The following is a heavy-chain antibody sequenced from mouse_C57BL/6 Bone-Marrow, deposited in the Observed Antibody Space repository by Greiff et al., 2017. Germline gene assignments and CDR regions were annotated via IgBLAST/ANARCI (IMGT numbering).Heavy chain of an antibody. Sequence: EVQLQQPGTVLVRPGASVKMSCKTSGYTFTSYWMPWVKQRPGQGLEWIGAIYPGNSGTSYNEKFKGKATLTAVTSASTAYMELSSLTNEDSAVYYCTRGGLLWYFDVWGTGTTVTVSS. V-gene: IGHV1-5*01. CDR1: GYTFTSYW. J-gene: IGHJ1*03. D-gene: IGHD1-1*01. CDR2: IYPGNSGT. CDR3: TRGGLLWYFDV.